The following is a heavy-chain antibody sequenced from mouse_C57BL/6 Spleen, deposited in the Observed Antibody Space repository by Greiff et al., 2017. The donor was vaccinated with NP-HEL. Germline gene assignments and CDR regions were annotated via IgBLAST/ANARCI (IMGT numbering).Heavy chain of an antibody. Sequence: VQLQQSGPELVKPGASVKIPCKASGYTFTDYNMDCVKQSHGKSLEWIGDINPNNGGTIYNQKFKGKATLTVDKSSSTAYMELRSLTSEDTAVYYCARLYYYGSSFDYWGQGTTLTVSS. V-gene: IGHV1-18*01. D-gene: IGHD1-1*01. CDR2: INPNNGGT. J-gene: IGHJ2*01. CDR1: GYTFTDYN. CDR3: ARLYYYGSSFDY.